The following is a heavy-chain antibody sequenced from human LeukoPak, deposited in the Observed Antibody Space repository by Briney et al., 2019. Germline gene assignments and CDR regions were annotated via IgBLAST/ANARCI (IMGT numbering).Heavy chain of an antibody. CDR3: ASLDYGDYSRDY. Sequence: SQTLSLTCTVSGGSISSGSYYRSWIRQPAGKGLEWIGRIYTSGSTNYNPSLKSRVTISVDTSKNQFSLKLSSVTAADTAVYYCASLDYGDYSRDYWGQGTLVTVSS. CDR1: GGSISSGSYY. V-gene: IGHV4-61*02. CDR2: IYTSGST. D-gene: IGHD4-17*01. J-gene: IGHJ4*02.